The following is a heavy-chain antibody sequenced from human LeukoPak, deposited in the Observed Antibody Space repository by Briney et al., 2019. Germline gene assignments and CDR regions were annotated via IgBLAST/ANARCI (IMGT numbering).Heavy chain of an antibody. J-gene: IGHJ4*02. CDR1: GFTFSTYG. V-gene: IGHV3-23*01. CDR2: ISGSAATT. D-gene: IGHD1/OR15-1a*01. CDR3: ARVGTRYFDY. Sequence: GGTLRLSCAASGFTFSTYGMTWVRQAPGKGLEWVSAISGSAATTFYADSVKGRFTISRDNSKNTLYLQMNSLRAEDTAVYYCARVGTRYFDYWGQGTLVTVSS.